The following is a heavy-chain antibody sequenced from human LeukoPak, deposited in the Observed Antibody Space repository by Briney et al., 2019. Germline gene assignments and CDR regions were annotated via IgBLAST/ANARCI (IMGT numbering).Heavy chain of an antibody. J-gene: IGHJ6*03. V-gene: IGHV4-39*07. CDR3: ARVRTSSSWNYYYYYYMDV. Sequence: SETLSLTCTVSGGSISSSSYYWGWIRQPPGKGLEWIGSIYYRGSTYYNPSLKSRVTISVDTSKNQFSLKLSSVTAADTAVYYCARVRTSSSWNYYYYYYMDVWGKGTTVTVSS. CDR1: GGSISSSSYY. CDR2: IYYRGST. D-gene: IGHD6-13*01.